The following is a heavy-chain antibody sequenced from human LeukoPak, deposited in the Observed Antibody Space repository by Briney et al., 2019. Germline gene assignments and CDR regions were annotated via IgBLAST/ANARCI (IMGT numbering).Heavy chain of an antibody. CDR2: IYYSGST. CDR1: GGSISSYY. CDR3: ARGRAVIAGALNYYFDY. V-gene: IGHV4-59*12. Sequence: SETLSLTCTVSGGSISSYYWSWIRQPPGKGLEWIGYIYYSGSTNYNPSLKSRVTISVDTSKNQFSMKLSSVTAADTAVYYCARGRAVIAGALNYYFDYWGQGTLVTVSS. D-gene: IGHD2/OR15-2a*01. J-gene: IGHJ4*02.